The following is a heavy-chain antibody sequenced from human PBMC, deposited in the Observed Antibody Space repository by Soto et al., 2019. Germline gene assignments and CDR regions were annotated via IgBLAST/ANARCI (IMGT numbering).Heavy chain of an antibody. D-gene: IGHD2-8*01. CDR2: INSDGSST. CDR3: ARGIVCTNGVCYTRYYYYGMDV. V-gene: IGHV3-74*01. J-gene: IGHJ6*02. Sequence: GGSLRLSCAASGFTFSSYWMHWVRQAPGKXLVWVSRINSDGSSTSYADSVKGRFTIPRDNAKNTLYLQMNSLRAEDTAVYYCARGIVCTNGVCYTRYYYYGMDVWGQGTTVTVSS. CDR1: GFTFSSYW.